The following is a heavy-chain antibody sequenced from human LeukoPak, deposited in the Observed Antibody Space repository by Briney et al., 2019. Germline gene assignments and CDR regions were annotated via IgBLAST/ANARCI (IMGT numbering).Heavy chain of an antibody. CDR1: GGSISSSSYY. D-gene: IGHD5-24*01. V-gene: IGHV4-61*01. J-gene: IGHJ3*02. CDR3: ARVGGMLTINNEAFDI. CDR2: IYYSGST. Sequence: PSETLSLTCTVSGGSISSSSYYWNWIRQPPGKGLEWIGYIYYSGSTNYNPSLKSRVTISVDTSKNQFSLKLTSVTAADTAIYYCARVGGMLTINNEAFDIWGQGTVVTVS.